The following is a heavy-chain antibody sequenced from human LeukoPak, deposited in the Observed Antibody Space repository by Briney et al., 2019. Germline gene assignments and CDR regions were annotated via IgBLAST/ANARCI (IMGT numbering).Heavy chain of an antibody. D-gene: IGHD3-10*01. J-gene: IGHJ4*02. CDR3: ARGSSLDY. CDR1: GFTFSSYA. Sequence: GSLRLSCAASGFTFSSYAMHWVRQAPGKGVEWVAVISYDGSNKYYEDSLKSRFTISRDNSKNTLYLQMNSLRAEDTAVYYCARGSSLDYWGQGTLVTVSS. CDR2: ISYDGSNK. V-gene: IGHV3-30-3*01.